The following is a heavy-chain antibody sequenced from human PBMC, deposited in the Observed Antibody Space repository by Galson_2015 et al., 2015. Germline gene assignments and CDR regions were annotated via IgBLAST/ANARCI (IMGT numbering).Heavy chain of an antibody. CDR2: IKQDGSEK. CDR1: GFTFSNYW. CDR3: ASQTWTGYFDY. V-gene: IGHV3-7*03. Sequence: SLRLSCAASGFTFSNYWMSWARQAPGKGLEWVANIKQDGSEKYYVDSVKGRFAISRDNAKNSLYLQMNSLRAEDTAIYYCASQTWTGYFDYWGQGILVTVSS. D-gene: IGHD3-10*01. J-gene: IGHJ4*02.